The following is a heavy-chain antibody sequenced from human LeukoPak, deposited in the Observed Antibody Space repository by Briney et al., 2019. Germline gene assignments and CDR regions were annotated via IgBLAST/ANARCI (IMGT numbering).Heavy chain of an antibody. CDR1: GGSFSGYY. D-gene: IGHD1-1*01. J-gene: IGHJ4*02. CDR3: ASGYNWKGNYFDY. CDR2: INHSGST. V-gene: IGHV4-34*01. Sequence: SETLSLTCAVYGGSFSGYYWSWIRQPPGKELEWIGEINHSGSTNYNPSLKSRVTISVDTSKNQFSLKLSSVTAADTAVYYCASGYNWKGNYFDYWGQGTLVTVSS.